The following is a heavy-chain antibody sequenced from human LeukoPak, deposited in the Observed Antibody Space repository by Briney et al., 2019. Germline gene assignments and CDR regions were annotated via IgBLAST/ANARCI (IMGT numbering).Heavy chain of an antibody. Sequence: PGGSLRLSCAASGFTVSSNYMSWVRQAPGKGLEWVSVIYGGGTTYYADSVKGRFTISRDNSKNTLYLQMNSLRAEDTAVYYCAKDQYQLLSFDYWGQGTLVTVSS. D-gene: IGHD2-2*01. CDR1: GFTVSSNY. J-gene: IGHJ4*02. V-gene: IGHV3-53*01. CDR3: AKDQYQLLSFDY. CDR2: IYGGGTT.